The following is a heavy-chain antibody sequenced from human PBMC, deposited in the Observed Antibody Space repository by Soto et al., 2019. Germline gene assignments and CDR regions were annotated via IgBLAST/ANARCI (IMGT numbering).Heavy chain of an antibody. J-gene: IGHJ1*01. CDR3: ARDQGAYAEDFQH. Sequence: QVQLVESGGGVVQPGRSLRLSCAASGFTFSSYGMHWVRQAPGKGLEWVALIWCDGSNKYYADSVKGRFTISRDNSKNTLYLQMNSLRAEDTAVYYCARDQGAYAEDFQHWGQGTLVTVSS. V-gene: IGHV3-33*01. CDR2: IWCDGSNK. D-gene: IGHD1-26*01. CDR1: GFTFSSYG.